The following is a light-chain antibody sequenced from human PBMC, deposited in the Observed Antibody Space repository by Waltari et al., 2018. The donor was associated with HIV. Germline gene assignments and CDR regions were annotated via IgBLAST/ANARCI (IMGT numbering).Light chain of an antibody. CDR2: AAS. CDR3: QQSFSVPPS. CDR1: QSISTY. J-gene: IGKJ4*01. V-gene: IGKV1-39*01. Sequence: DIQLTQSPSSLSASVGVRVTIPCRASQSISTYLNWYQQKPGKAPKLLINAASSLQSGVPSRFSGSGSGTDFTLIISSLQPEDFATYYCQQSFSVPPSFGGGSKVEIK.